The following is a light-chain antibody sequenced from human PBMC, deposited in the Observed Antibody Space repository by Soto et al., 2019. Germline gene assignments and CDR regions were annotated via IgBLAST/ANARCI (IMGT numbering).Light chain of an antibody. J-gene: IGKJ1*01. CDR1: QSISSSY. CDR2: GAS. V-gene: IGKV3-20*01. Sequence: EIVLTQSPGTLSLSPGKRATLSCRASQSISSSYLAWYQQRPGKAPRLLIYGASSRATGIPDRFRGRGSGTEFTLTISSLQTEDFSTYSCLQHNSYPRTFGQGTKVDIK. CDR3: LQHNSYPRT.